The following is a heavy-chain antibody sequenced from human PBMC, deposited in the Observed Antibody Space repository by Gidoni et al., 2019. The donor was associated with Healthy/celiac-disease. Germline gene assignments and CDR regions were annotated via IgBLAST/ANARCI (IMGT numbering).Heavy chain of an antibody. CDR1: GFTFSSYA. CDR2: ISGSGEST. J-gene: IGHJ4*02. V-gene: IGHV3-23*01. CDR3: AKDWNGAGDY. D-gene: IGHD1-1*01. Sequence: EVSLLESGGGLVQSGGSLRLSCAASGFTFSSYAMSWVRQAPGKGLEWVSIISGSGESTYYADSVKGRFTISRDNSKNTLYLQMNSLRAEDTAVYYCAKDWNGAGDYWGQGTLVTVSS.